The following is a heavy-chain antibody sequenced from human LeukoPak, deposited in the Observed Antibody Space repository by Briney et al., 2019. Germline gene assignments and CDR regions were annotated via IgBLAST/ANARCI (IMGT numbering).Heavy chain of an antibody. Sequence: ASVKVSCKASGYTFTSYDINWVRQATGQGLEWMGWMNPNSGNTGYAQKFQGRVTMTRNTSISTAYMELRSLRSEDTAVYYCARVLVTMIVEPGWFDPWGQGTLVTVSS. CDR3: ARVLVTMIVEPGWFDP. V-gene: IGHV1-8*01. J-gene: IGHJ5*02. CDR2: MNPNSGNT. CDR1: GYTFTSYD. D-gene: IGHD3-22*01.